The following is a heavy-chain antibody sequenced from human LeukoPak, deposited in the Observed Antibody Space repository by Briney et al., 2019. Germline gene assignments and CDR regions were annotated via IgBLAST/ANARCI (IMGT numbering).Heavy chain of an antibody. Sequence: SETLSLTCTVSGGSISSYYWSWIRRTPGKGLEWIGYVSYSGGTNYNPSLKRRVSISLDTSKNQFSLKLSSPAAADPAVYYCARAPMAITTSAFPDAFDFWGQGTMVTVSS. V-gene: IGHV4-59*01. CDR1: GGSISSYY. CDR2: VSYSGGT. D-gene: IGHD5-12*01. J-gene: IGHJ3*01. CDR3: ARAPMAITTSAFPDAFDF.